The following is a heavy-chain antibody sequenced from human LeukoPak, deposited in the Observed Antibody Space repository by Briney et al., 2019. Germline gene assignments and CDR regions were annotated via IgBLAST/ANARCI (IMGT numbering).Heavy chain of an antibody. J-gene: IGHJ4*02. D-gene: IGHD6-25*01. Sequence: GGSLRLSCAASGFTFDDYAMHWVRQAPGKGLEWVSMISGSGGGTYYADSVRGRFTISRDNSKNTLYLQMDSLRAEDTAVYYCAKDRGYGSGWKYFDYWGQGTLVTVSS. CDR2: ISGSGGGT. CDR1: GFTFDDYA. V-gene: IGHV3-23*01. CDR3: AKDRGYGSGWKYFDY.